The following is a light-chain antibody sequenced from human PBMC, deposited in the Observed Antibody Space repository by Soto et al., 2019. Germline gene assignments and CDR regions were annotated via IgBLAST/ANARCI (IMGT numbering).Light chain of an antibody. CDR3: MQGTYWHRLT. V-gene: IGKV2-30*01. CDR1: QSLVYSDGNTS. Sequence: DVVMTQSPRSLPVTLGQPASISCRSSQSLVYSDGNTSLNWFHQRPGQSPRRLIYKVSNRDSGVPERFSGSGSGTDFTLKISRVEAEDVGVYYCMQGTYWHRLTFGGGTKVEIK. CDR2: KVS. J-gene: IGKJ4*01.